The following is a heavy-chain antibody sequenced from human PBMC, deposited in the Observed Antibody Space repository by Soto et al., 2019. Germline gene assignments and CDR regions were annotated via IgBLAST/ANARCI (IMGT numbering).Heavy chain of an antibody. D-gene: IGHD2-21*02. CDR2: IFYSGST. V-gene: IGHV4-59*01. CDR1: GGSISSYY. J-gene: IGHJ6*02. CDR3: ARDRKKVTWYYGMDV. Sequence: SETLSLNCTVSGGSISSYYWSWIRQPPGKGLEWIGHIFYSGSTEYNPSLKSRVTISVDTSKTQFSLKLSSVTAADTAVYYCARDRKKVTWYYGMDVWGQGTTVTVSS.